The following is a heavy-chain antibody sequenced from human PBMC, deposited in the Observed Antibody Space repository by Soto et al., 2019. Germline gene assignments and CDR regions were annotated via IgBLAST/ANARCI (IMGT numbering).Heavy chain of an antibody. J-gene: IGHJ4*02. CDR1: GFTFSPFW. CDR2: INSDGNST. D-gene: IGHD4-4*01. V-gene: IGHV3-74*01. CDR3: ARGSNHFDY. Sequence: GSLRLSCAASGFTFSPFWMHWVRQVPGKGPVWVSRINSDGNSTSYADSVEGRFTISRDNAKNTLYLQMNSLRAEDTAVYYCARGSNHFDYWAQGTLVTVSS.